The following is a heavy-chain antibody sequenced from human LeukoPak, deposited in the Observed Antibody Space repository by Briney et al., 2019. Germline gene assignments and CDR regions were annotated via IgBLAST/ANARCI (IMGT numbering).Heavy chain of an antibody. CDR1: GFTFSSYL. Sequence: GGSLRLSCAASGFTFSSYLMSWVRQAPGKGLEWVANIKQDGSEKYYVDSVKGRFTISRDNAKNSLYLQMNSLRAEDTAVYYCARVGIRYYFDYWGQGTLVTVSS. V-gene: IGHV3-7*01. CDR2: IKQDGSEK. CDR3: ARVGIRYYFDY. J-gene: IGHJ4*02.